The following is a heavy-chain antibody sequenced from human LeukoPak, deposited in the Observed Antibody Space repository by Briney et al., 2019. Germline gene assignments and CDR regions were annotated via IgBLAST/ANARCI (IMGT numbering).Heavy chain of an antibody. CDR3: ARDRCRGGSCAFDY. D-gene: IGHD2-15*01. CDR1: GYTSTSYG. CDR2: ISADNGNT. J-gene: IGHJ4*02. Sequence: ASVKVSCKASGYTSTSYGINWVRQAPGQGPEWMGWISADNGNTNYAQKLQGRVTMTTDTSTSTAYMELRSLRSDDTAVYYCARDRCRGGSCAFDYWGQGTLVTVSS. V-gene: IGHV1-18*01.